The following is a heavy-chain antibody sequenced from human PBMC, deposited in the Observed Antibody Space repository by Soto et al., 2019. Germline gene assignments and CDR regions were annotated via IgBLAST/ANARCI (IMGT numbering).Heavy chain of an antibody. Sequence: QVQLVESGGGVVQPGRSLRLSCAASGFTFSSYAMHWVRQAPGKGLEWVAVISYDGSNKYYADSVKGRFTISRDNSKNTLYLRMNSLRAEDTAVYYCAREYLFWGQGTMVTVSS. CDR2: ISYDGSNK. CDR3: AREYLF. V-gene: IGHV3-30-3*01. CDR1: GFTFSSYA. J-gene: IGHJ3*01.